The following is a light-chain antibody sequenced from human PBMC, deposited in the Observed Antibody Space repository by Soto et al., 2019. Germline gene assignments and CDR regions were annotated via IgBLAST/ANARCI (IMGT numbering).Light chain of an antibody. CDR1: QSVSSSF. CDR2: GAS. Sequence: EIVLTQSPGTLSLSPGERATLSCRASQSVSSSFLAWYQQKPGQAPRLLIYGASSRATGIPDRFSGSGSGTDFTLTISSLEPEDFAVYYCQQYDRSPRTCGQGTKVEIK. J-gene: IGKJ1*01. V-gene: IGKV3-20*01. CDR3: QQYDRSPRT.